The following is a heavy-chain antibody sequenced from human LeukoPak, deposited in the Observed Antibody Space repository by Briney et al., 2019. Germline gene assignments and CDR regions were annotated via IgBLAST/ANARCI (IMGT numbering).Heavy chain of an antibody. D-gene: IGHD3-10*01. CDR1: GGSISSSSYS. J-gene: IGHJ4*02. CDR3: AADSGDY. Sequence: SETLSLTCTVSGGSISSSSYSWGWIRQPPGKGLEWIGSIYYSGSTYYNPSLKSRVTISVDTSKNQFSLKLSSVTAADTAVYYCAADSGDYWGQGTLVTVSS. CDR2: IYYSGST. V-gene: IGHV4-39*01.